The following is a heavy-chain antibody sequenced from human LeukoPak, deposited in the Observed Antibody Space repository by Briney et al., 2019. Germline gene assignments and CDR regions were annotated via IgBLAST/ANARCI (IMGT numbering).Heavy chain of an antibody. D-gene: IGHD2-2*01. CDR3: AKGNGIVVVPAAHYYYYYMDV. V-gene: IGHV3-23*01. Sequence: PGGSLRLSCAASGFTFSSYAMSWVRQAPGKGLEWVSAISGSGGSTYYADSVKGRFTISRDNSKNTLYLQMNSPRVEDTAVYYCAKGNGIVVVPAAHYYYYYMDVWGKGTTVTVSS. CDR2: ISGSGGST. J-gene: IGHJ6*03. CDR1: GFTFSSYA.